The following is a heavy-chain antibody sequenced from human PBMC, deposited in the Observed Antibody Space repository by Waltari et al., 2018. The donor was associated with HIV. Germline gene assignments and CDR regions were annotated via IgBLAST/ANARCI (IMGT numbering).Heavy chain of an antibody. Sequence: EVQLVESGGGLVQPGGSLRLSCAASGFTFSSSWMSWVSQAPGKGLEWVANIKQDGSEKYYVDSVKGRFTISRDNAKNSLYLQMNSLRAEDTAVYYCARDLYSSGWGYFDYWGQGTLVTVSS. CDR3: ARDLYSSGWGYFDY. CDR2: IKQDGSEK. D-gene: IGHD6-19*01. CDR1: GFTFSSSW. V-gene: IGHV3-7*01. J-gene: IGHJ4*02.